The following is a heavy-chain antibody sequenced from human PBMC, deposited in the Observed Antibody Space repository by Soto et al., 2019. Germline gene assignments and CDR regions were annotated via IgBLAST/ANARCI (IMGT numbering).Heavy chain of an antibody. CDR2: IIPILGIA. J-gene: IGHJ4*02. D-gene: IGHD5-12*01. CDR1: GGTFSSYT. CDR3: ARDLGRWLQDGYFDY. V-gene: IGHV1-69*08. Sequence: QVQLVQSGAEVKKPGSSVKVSCKASGGTFSSYTISWVRQAPGQGLEWMGRIIPILGIANYAQKFQGRVTINADKSTSTTYMELSSPRSEDTAVYYCARDLGRWLQDGYFDYWGQGTLVTVSS.